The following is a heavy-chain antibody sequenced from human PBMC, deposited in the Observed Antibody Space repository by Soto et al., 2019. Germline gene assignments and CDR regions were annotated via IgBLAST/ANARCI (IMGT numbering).Heavy chain of an antibody. CDR3: ARAEPHYSSGWYGNFDY. Sequence: PSQTLSLTSDISGDSVSSNIAAWNWIRHSPSRGLEWLGRTYYRSKWYNDYAVSMKSRITINPDTSKNQFSLQLNSVTPEDTAVYYCARAEPHYSSGWYGNFDYWGQGTLVTVSS. V-gene: IGHV6-1*01. J-gene: IGHJ4*02. D-gene: IGHD6-19*01. CDR1: GDSVSSNIAA. CDR2: TYYRSKWYN.